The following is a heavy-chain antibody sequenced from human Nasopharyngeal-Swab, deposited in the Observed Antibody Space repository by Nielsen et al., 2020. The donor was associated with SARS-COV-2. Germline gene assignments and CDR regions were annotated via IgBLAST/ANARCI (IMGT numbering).Heavy chain of an antibody. CDR3: ARVRAWELRYYYGMDV. D-gene: IGHD1-26*01. J-gene: IGHJ6*02. CDR1: GGSISSGSYY. V-gene: IGHV4-61*02. Sequence: SETLSLTCTVSGGSISSGSYYWSWIRQPAGKGLEWIGRIYTSGSTNYNPSLKSRVTISVDTSKNQFSLKLSSVTAADTAVYYCARVRAWELRYYYGMDVWGQGTTVTVSS. CDR2: IYTSGST.